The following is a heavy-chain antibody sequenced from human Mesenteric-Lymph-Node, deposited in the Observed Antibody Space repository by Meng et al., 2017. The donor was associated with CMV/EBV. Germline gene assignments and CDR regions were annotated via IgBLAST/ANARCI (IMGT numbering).Heavy chain of an antibody. J-gene: IGHJ6*02. D-gene: IGHD3-3*01. CDR1: GGSFSGYS. CDR3: ARGRRGTIFGVVGYYYYGMDV. V-gene: IGHV4-34*01. Sequence: SETLSLTCAVYGGSFSGYSWSWIRQPPGKGLEWIGEINHSGSTNYNPSLKSRVTISVDTSKNQFSLKLSSVTAADTAVYYCARGRRGTIFGVVGYYYYGMDVWGQGTTVTVSS. CDR2: INHSGST.